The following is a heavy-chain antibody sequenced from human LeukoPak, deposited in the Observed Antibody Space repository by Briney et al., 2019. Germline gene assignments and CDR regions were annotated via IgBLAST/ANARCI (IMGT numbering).Heavy chain of an antibody. CDR2: IYYSGST. CDR3: ARDGAVDILTGYGAFDM. V-gene: IGHV4-39*07. Sequence: SETLSLTCTVSGGSISSSSYYWGWIRQPPGKGLEWIGSIYYSGSTYYSPSLKSRVTISLDTSRNQFSLKLSSVTAADTAVYYCARDGAVDILTGYGAFDMWGQGTMVTVSS. J-gene: IGHJ3*02. D-gene: IGHD3-9*01. CDR1: GGSISSSSYY.